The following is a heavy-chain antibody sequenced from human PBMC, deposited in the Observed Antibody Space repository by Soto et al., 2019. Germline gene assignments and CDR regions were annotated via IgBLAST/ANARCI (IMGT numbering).Heavy chain of an antibody. J-gene: IGHJ6*02. CDR3: ASLNNWSSGDGRIDV. D-gene: IGHD1-26*01. V-gene: IGHV1-69*01. CDR1: GGTFNTYT. CDR2: IMPLYAKP. Sequence: QVQLVQSGAEVKKPGSSVKVSCKASGGTFNTYTISWVRQVPGQGLEWMGGIMPLYAKPTYAQPFLGRLTIAAVEHTSTVYMELSSLRSEGTALYYCASLNNWSSGDGRIDVWGRGTAVSVSS.